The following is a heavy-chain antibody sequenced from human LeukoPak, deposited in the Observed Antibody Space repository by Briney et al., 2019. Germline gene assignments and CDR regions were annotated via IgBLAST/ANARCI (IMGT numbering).Heavy chain of an antibody. CDR3: ARHPRRYYDFDY. D-gene: IGHD3-3*01. CDR2: MNPNSGNT. J-gene: IGHJ4*02. V-gene: IGHV1-8*01. Sequence: ASVKVSCKASGYTFTSYDINWVRQATGQGLEWMGWMNPNSGNTGYAQKFQGRVTMTRNTSISTAYMELSSLRSEDTAVYYCARHPRRYYDFDYWGQGTLVTVSS. CDR1: GYTFTSYD.